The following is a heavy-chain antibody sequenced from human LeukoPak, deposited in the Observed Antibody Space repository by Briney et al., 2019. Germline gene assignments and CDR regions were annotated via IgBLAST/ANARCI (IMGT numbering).Heavy chain of an antibody. D-gene: IGHD1-1*01. CDR2: IYSGGST. Sequence: PGGSLRLSCAASGFTVSSNYMSWVRQAPGKGLERVSVIYSGGSTYYADSVKGRFTISRDNSKNTLYLQMNSLRAEDTAVYYCARGLSWNEGFDYWGQGTLVTVSS. CDR1: GFTVSSNY. J-gene: IGHJ4*02. CDR3: ARGLSWNEGFDY. V-gene: IGHV3-53*01.